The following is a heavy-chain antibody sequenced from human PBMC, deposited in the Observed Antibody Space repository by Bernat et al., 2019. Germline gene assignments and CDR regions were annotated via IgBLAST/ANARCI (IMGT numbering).Heavy chain of an antibody. CDR2: ISYVGSNK. J-gene: IGHJ4*02. CDR3: AKDALRYFDWLLHYFDY. V-gene: IGHV3-30*18. D-gene: IGHD3-9*01. CDR1: GFTFSSYG. Sequence: QVQLVEPGGGVVQPGRSLRLSCAASGFTFSSYGMHWVRQAPGKGLEWVAVISYVGSNKYYADSVKGRFTISRDNSKNTLYLQMNSLRAEDTAVYYCAKDALRYFDWLLHYFDYWGQGTLVTVSS.